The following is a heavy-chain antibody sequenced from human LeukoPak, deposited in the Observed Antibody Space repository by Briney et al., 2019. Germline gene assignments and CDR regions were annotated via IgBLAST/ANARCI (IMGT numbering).Heavy chain of an antibody. CDR2: IKSKTDGGTT. J-gene: IGHJ4*02. CDR1: GFTFSNAW. CDR3: TTDLGGYYDSSGHNTHDY. Sequence: GGSLRLSCAASGFTFSNAWMSWVRQAPGKGLEWVGRIKSKTDGGTTDYAAPVKGRFNISRDDSKNTLYLQMNSLKTEDTAVYYCTTDLGGYYDSSGHNTHDYWGQGTLVTVSS. V-gene: IGHV3-15*01. D-gene: IGHD3-22*01.